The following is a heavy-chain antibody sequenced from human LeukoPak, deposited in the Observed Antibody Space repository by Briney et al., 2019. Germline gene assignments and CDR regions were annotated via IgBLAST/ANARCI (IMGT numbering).Heavy chain of an antibody. D-gene: IGHD3-22*01. Sequence: ATVKTSCKASGYSFRDYYIHWVRQAPGKGLEWMGRVDPEDNEIIYAEKFQGRVTITADTSTDTGYMEMSRLSSDDTAVYYCVTDWDPVTTTPERCDPWGQGTLVTVSS. CDR3: VTDWDPVTTTPERCDP. CDR1: GYSFRDYY. J-gene: IGHJ5*02. CDR2: VDPEDNEI. V-gene: IGHV1-69-2*01.